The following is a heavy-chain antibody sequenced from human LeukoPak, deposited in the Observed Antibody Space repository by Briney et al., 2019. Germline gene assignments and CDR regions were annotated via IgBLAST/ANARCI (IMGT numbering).Heavy chain of an antibody. D-gene: IGHD1-7*01. CDR3: AKGQLELRAFCDY. CDR1: GFTVSSNY. Sequence: GGSLRLSCAASGFTVSSNYMSWVRQAPGKGLEWVSVIYSGGSTYYADSVKGRFTISRHNSKNTLYLQMNSLRAEDTAVYYCAKGQLELRAFCDYWGQGTLVTVSS. CDR2: IYSGGST. J-gene: IGHJ4*02. V-gene: IGHV3-53*01.